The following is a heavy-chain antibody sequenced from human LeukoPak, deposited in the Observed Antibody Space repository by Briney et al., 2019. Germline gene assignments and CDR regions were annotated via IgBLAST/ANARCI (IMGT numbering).Heavy chain of an antibody. V-gene: IGHV3-21*01. Sequence: GGSLRLSCAASGFTFNSYTMNWVRQAPGKGLEWVSSISSSSSDIYYADSVKGRFTISRDNAKNSLYVQMNSLTAEDTAVYYCAREWPPGGVGATLFDYWGQGTLVTVSS. J-gene: IGHJ4*02. CDR3: AREWPPGGVGATLFDY. CDR2: ISSSSSDI. D-gene: IGHD1-26*01. CDR1: GFTFNSYT.